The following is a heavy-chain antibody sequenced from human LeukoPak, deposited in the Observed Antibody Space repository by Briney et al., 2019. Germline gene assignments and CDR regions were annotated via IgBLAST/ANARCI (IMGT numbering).Heavy chain of an antibody. D-gene: IGHD3-10*01. CDR2: IKQDGSEK. J-gene: IGHJ5*02. CDR3: ARRITMVRGVPYWLDP. Sequence: QSGGSLRLSCAASGFTFSSYWMSWVRQAPGKGLEWVANIKQDGSEKYYVDSVKGRFTISRDNAKNSLYLQMNSLRAEDTAVYYCARRITMVRGVPYWLDPWGQGTLVTVSS. CDR1: GFTFSSYW. V-gene: IGHV3-7*01.